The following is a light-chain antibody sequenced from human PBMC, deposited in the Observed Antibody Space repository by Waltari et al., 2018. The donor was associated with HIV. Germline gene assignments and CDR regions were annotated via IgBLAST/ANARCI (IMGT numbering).Light chain of an antibody. Sequence: DIVMTQSPDSPAVSLGDSAIINCTSSQSLINRSTNKNYVACYQHKSGQPPLLIMCWASTRESGVSDRLTGGGSGTRFTLTINGLQASDVALYYCQQYYSNGRTFGRGTKVEIK. V-gene: IGKV4-1*01. CDR1: QSLINRSTNKNY. CDR3: QQYYSNGRT. CDR2: WAS. J-gene: IGKJ1*01.